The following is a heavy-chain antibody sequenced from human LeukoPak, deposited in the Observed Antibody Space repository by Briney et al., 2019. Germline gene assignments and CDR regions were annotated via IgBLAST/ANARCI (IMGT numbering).Heavy chain of an antibody. Sequence: WGSLRLSCAASGFTFSSYAMHWVRQAPGKGLEWVAVTSNGGSNKYYADSVKGRFTISRDNSKNTLYVQMNSLRAEDTAVYYCASAPRDYYFGSGSMGCYFDYWGQGTLVTVSS. V-gene: IGHV3-30-3*01. CDR3: ASAPRDYYFGSGSMGCYFDY. CDR2: TSNGGSNK. J-gene: IGHJ4*02. D-gene: IGHD3-10*01. CDR1: GFTFSSYA.